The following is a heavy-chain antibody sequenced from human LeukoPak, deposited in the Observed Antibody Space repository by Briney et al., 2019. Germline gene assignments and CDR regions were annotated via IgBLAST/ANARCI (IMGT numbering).Heavy chain of an antibody. Sequence: SQTLSLTCAVSGGSISSGGYSWSWIRQPAGKGLEWIGYIYHSGSTYYNPSLKSRVTISVDRSKNQFSLKLSSVTAADTAVYYCARVYGDYEYYFDYWGQGTLVTVSS. CDR3: ARVYGDYEYYFDY. D-gene: IGHD4-17*01. CDR2: IYHSGST. V-gene: IGHV4-30-2*01. J-gene: IGHJ4*02. CDR1: GGSISSGGYS.